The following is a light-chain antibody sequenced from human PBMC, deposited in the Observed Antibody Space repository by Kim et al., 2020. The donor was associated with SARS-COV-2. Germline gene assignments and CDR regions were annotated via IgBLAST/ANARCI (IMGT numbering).Light chain of an antibody. V-gene: IGLV1-44*01. CDR2: KNN. CDR3: AGWDDSLNAEV. Sequence: ELTQPPSVSGTPGQRVTISCSGSSSNLGTNSVHWYQQFPGTAPEVLIYKNNQRPSGVPDRFSGSKSGTSASLAISGPQSEDEGDYYCAGWDDSLNAEVFGGGTQLTVL. CDR1: SSNLGTNS. J-gene: IGLJ3*02.